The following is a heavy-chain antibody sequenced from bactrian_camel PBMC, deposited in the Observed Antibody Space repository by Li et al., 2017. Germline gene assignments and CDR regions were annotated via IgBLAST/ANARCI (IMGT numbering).Heavy chain of an antibody. Sequence: VQLVESGGGFVQPGGSLRLSCAASGSTFSHYWMYWVRQAPGKGLEWVSRISSTGRSTFYGDSVKGRFTISRDNAKNTLYLLMNSLKTEDTAVYYCATGDYGLGNRGFGYWGQGTQVTVS. CDR1: GSTFSHYW. CDR3: ATGDYGLGNRGFGY. D-gene: IGHD5*01. J-gene: IGHJ6*01. CDR2: ISSTGRST. V-gene: IGHV3S1*01.